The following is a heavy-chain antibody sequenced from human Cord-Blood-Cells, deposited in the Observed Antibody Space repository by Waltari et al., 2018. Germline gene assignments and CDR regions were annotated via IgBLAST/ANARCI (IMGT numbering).Heavy chain of an antibody. D-gene: IGHD5-12*01. J-gene: IGHJ4*02. CDR2: IYYSVTT. Sequence: QLQLQESGPGLVNPSETLSLTCTVSGGSISSSSYYWRWIRQPPGKGLEWIGGIYYSVTTSYKPPLNSRVPISVDTSTNQFSLKLSSVTAADTAVYYGATHNVESGYDDYWGQGTLVTVSS. V-gene: IGHV4-39*01. CDR1: GGSISSSSYY. CDR3: ATHNVESGYDDY.